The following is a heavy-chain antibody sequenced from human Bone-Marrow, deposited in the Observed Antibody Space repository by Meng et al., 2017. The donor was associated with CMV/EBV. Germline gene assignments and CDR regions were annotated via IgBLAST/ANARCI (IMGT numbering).Heavy chain of an antibody. D-gene: IGHD2-2*02. CDR1: EFTFSSYG. Sequence: GESLKISCTASEFTFSSYGMNWVRQAPGKGLEWVSSISSSSSYIYYADSLKGRFTISRDNAKNSLYLQMSSLRVEDTAMYYCARGSGEVPAAIQGVDYYFGMDVWVQGTTVTVSS. J-gene: IGHJ6*02. CDR3: ARGSGEVPAAIQGVDYYFGMDV. V-gene: IGHV3-21*01. CDR2: ISSSSSYI.